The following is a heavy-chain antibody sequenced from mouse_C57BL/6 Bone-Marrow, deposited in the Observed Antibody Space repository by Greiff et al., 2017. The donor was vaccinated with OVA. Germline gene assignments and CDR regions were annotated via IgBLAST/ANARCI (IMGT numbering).Heavy chain of an antibody. CDR3: ARAGGLPPWFAY. V-gene: IGHV1-66*01. CDR1: GYSFTSYY. D-gene: IGHD5-5*01. CDR2: IYPGSGNT. J-gene: IGHJ3*01. Sequence: QVQLQQSGPELVKPGASVKISCKASGYSFTSYYIHWVKQRPGQGLEWIGWIYPGSGNTKYNEKFKGKATLTADTSSSTAYMQLSSLTSEDSAVYYCARAGGLPPWFAYWGQGTLVTVSA.